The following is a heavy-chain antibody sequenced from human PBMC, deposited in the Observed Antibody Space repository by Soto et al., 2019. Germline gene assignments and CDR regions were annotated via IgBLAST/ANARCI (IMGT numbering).Heavy chain of an antibody. CDR2: IYYSGST. J-gene: IGHJ6*02. CDR1: GGSVSSGSYY. V-gene: IGHV4-61*01. D-gene: IGHD4-4*01. CDR3: ARGFREGSNYYYYYYGMDV. Sequence: QVQLQESGPGLVKPSETLSLTCTVSGGSVSSGSYYWSWIRQPPGKGLEWIGYIYYSGSTNYNPSLKSRVTISVDTSKNQFSLKLSSVTAADTAVYYCARGFREGSNYYYYYYGMDVWGQGTTVTVSS.